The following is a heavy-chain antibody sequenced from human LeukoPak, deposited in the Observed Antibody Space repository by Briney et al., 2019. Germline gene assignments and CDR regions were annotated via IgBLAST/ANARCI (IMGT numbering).Heavy chain of an antibody. D-gene: IGHD6-13*01. CDR2: IWYDGSNK. J-gene: IGHJ4*02. V-gene: IGHV3-33*01. CDR3: ARGTAAAGTPYYFDY. Sequence: GSLELSCAAPGLPFSSYGMHWVRRAPGKGLEGGAVIWYDGSNKYYADSVKGRFTISRDNSKNTLYLQMNSLRAEDTAVYYCARGTAAAGTPYYFDYWGQGTLVTVSS. CDR1: GLPFSSYG.